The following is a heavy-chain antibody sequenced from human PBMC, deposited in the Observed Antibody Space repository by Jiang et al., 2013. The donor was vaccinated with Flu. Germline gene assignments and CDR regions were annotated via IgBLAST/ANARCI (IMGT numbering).Heavy chain of an antibody. CDR3: ARHFRATDSYYFYGMDV. V-gene: IGHV6-1*01. D-gene: IGHD3-3*02. CDR2: TYYRSKWYT. Sequence: WNWFRQSPSRGLEWLGRTYYRSKWYTDYAVSVRSRLNINPDTSKNQFSLQLSSVTPEDSAVYYCARHFRATDSYYFYGMDVWGQGTTVTVSS. J-gene: IGHJ6*02.